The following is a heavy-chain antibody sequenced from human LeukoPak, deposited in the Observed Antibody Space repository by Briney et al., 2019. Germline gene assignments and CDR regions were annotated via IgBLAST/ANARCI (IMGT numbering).Heavy chain of an antibody. CDR3: ARVSSSWYGSWYFDY. V-gene: IGHV3-66*01. Sequence: PGGSLRLSCAASGFTVSSNYMSWVRQAPGKGLEWVSVIYSGGSTYYADSVKGRFTISRDNSKNTLYLQMNSLRAEDTAVYYCARVSSSWYGSWYFDYWGQGTLVTVSS. J-gene: IGHJ4*02. D-gene: IGHD6-13*01. CDR2: IYSGGST. CDR1: GFTVSSNY.